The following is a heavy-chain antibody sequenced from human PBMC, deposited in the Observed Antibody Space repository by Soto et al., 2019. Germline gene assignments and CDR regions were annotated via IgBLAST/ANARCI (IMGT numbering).Heavy chain of an antibody. J-gene: IGHJ4*02. D-gene: IGHD1-26*01. CDR2: IDTGNQNT. CDR1: RYTFTAYA. CDR3: ARDGKWDPRGVEAQQADYFDS. V-gene: IGHV1-3*04. Sequence: QVQLVQSGAEVKEPGASVRISCKASRYTFTAYAIHWLRQAPGQNLEWMGWIDTGNQNTKYSQKFQDRVTLTADTFANRAAMELTGLRSYDSAVYSCARDGKWDPRGVEAQQADYFDSCGQGTLITVSS.